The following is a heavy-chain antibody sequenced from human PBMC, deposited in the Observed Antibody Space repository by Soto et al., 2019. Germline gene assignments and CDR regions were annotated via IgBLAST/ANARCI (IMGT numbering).Heavy chain of an antibody. CDR1: GFSLSTRGVA. D-gene: IGHD5-12*01. CDR3: AHRPRGYAYYFDY. V-gene: IGHV2-5*02. CDR2: IYWDEDK. J-gene: IGHJ4*02. Sequence: QITLKESGPTLVKPTQTLTLTCTFSGFSLSTRGVAVGWFRQPPGKGLEWPALIYWDEDKWYSPSLKSRLTITDDTSKNQVVLTMTHMDPVDTATYYCAHRPRGYAYYFDYWGQGTLVTVSS.